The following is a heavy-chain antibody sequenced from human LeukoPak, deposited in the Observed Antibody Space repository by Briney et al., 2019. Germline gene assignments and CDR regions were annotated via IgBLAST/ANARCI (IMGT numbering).Heavy chain of an antibody. Sequence: PGGSLRLSCAASGFTFSSYSMNWVRQAPGKGLEWVSSISSSTNYIYYADSVKGRFTISRDNAKYSLYLQMNSLRAEDTAVYYCAAHLQNWGPFDYWGQGTLVTVSS. V-gene: IGHV3-21*04. CDR3: AAHLQNWGPFDY. J-gene: IGHJ4*02. CDR1: GFTFSSYS. CDR2: ISSSTNYI. D-gene: IGHD7-27*01.